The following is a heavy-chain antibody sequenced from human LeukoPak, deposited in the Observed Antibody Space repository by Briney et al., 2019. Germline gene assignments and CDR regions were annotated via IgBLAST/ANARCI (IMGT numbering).Heavy chain of an antibody. CDR3: ARDRKDIVVVPANYYYYGMDV. CDR2: ISSSGSTM. V-gene: IGHV3-48*03. Sequence: PGGSLRLSCAASGFTFSSYEMNWVRQAPGKGLEWVSYISSSGSTMYYADSVKGRFTISRDNAKNSLYLQMNSLRAEDTAVYYCARDRKDIVVVPANYYYYGMDVWGQGTTVTVSS. D-gene: IGHD2-2*01. J-gene: IGHJ6*02. CDR1: GFTFSSYE.